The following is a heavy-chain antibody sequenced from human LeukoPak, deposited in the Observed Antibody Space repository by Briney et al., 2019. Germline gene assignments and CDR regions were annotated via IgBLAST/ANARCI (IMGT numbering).Heavy chain of an antibody. CDR2: IAPSDSYT. V-gene: IGHV5-10-1*01. Sequence: GESLKISCMGSGYSFSSYWINWVRHVPGKGLEWMGKIAPSDSYTMYNPSFEGHVTISVDKSIKTAFLQWGSLKASDTAMYYCARIDSAYEKVDYWGQGSLVTVSS. J-gene: IGHJ4*02. CDR1: GYSFSSYW. CDR3: ARIDSAYEKVDY. D-gene: IGHD5-12*01.